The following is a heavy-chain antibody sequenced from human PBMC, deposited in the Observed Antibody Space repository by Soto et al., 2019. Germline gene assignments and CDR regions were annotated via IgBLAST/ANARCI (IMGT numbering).Heavy chain of an antibody. V-gene: IGHV3-21*01. J-gene: IGHJ4*02. CDR3: ARDQPLELIVVVPAASFDY. D-gene: IGHD2-2*01. Sequence: GGSLRLSCAASGFTFSSYAMNWVRQAPGKGLEWVSSISSSSSYIYYADSVKGRFTISRDNAKNSLYLQMNSLRAEDTAVYYCARDQPLELIVVVPAASFDYWGQGTLVTVSS. CDR1: GFTFSSYA. CDR2: ISSSSSYI.